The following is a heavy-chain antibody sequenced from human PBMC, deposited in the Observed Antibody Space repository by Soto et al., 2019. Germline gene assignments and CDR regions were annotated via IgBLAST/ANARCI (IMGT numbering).Heavy chain of an antibody. V-gene: IGHV1-69*13. CDR1: GGTFSSYA. CDR3: ARDHGRRSSWSRGVYYYYGMDV. D-gene: IGHD6-13*01. Sequence: GASVKVSCKASGGTFSSYAISWVRQAPGQGLEWMGGIIPIFGTANYAQKFQGRVTITADESTSTAYMELSSLRSEDTVVYYCARDHGRRSSWSRGVYYYYGMDVWGQGTTVTVSS. CDR2: IIPIFGTA. J-gene: IGHJ6*02.